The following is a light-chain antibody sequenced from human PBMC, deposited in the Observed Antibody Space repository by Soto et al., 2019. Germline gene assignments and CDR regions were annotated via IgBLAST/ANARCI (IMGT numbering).Light chain of an antibody. V-gene: IGLV1-47*01. J-gene: IGLJ2*01. Sequence: QSVLTQPPSASGTPGQGVTISCSGSSSNIGSNYVYWYQQLPGTAPKLLIYRNNQRPSGVPDRFSGSKSGTSASLAISGLRSEDEADYYCAAWDDSLSGVVFGGGT. CDR3: AAWDDSLSGVV. CDR2: RNN. CDR1: SSNIGSNY.